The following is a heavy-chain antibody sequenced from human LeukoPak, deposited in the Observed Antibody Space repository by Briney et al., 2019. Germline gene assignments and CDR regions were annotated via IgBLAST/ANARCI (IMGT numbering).Heavy chain of an antibody. CDR3: ARDFHCSSTACYAPDAFDI. CDR2: ISSSGSTM. J-gene: IGHJ3*02. V-gene: IGHV3-48*03. CDR1: GFTFSSYE. D-gene: IGHD2-2*01. Sequence: QPGGSLRLSCAASGFTFSSYEMNWFRKAPGKGLECVSYISSSGSTMYYADSVKGRFTISRDNAKNSLYLQMNSLRAEDTAVYYCARDFHCSSTACYAPDAFDIWGQGTLVTVSS.